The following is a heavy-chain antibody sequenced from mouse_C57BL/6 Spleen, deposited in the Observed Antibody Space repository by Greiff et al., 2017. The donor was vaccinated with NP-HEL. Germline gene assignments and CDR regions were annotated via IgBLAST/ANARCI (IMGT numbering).Heavy chain of an antibody. J-gene: IGHJ4*01. D-gene: IGHD1-1*01. Sequence: EVQLVESGPGLVKPSQSLSLTCSVTGYSITSGYYWNWIRQFPGNKLEWMGYISYDGSNNYNPSLKNRISITRDTSKNQFFLKLNSVTTEDTATYYCARDWSYVYAMDYWGQGTSVTVSS. CDR1: GYSITSGYY. CDR2: ISYDGSN. V-gene: IGHV3-6*01. CDR3: ARDWSYVYAMDY.